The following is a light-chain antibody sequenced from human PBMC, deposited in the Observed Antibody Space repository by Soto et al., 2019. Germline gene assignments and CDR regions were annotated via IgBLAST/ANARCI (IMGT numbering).Light chain of an antibody. J-gene: IGKJ4*01. V-gene: IGKV1-9*01. CDR3: QQLKSYPLS. CDR2: AAS. CDR1: QDIISY. Sequence: DIQLTQSPSFLSASVGDRVTITCRTIQDIISYLAWYQQKPGKAPQLLISAASTLQSGVPSSFSGSGSGTEFTLTISSLQPEDFATYYCQQLKSYPLSFGGGNKVEI.